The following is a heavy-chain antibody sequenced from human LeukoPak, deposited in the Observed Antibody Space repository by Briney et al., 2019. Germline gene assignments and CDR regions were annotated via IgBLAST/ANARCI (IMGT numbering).Heavy chain of an antibody. CDR1: GYAFTGYY. Sequence: ASVKVSCKASGYAFTGYYMHWVRQAPGQGLEWMGWINPNSGGTNYAQKFQGRVTMTRDTSISTAYMELSRLRSEDMAVYYCARVVKYRSGSLTDLHPYYFDYWGQGTLVTVSS. D-gene: IGHD6-19*01. V-gene: IGHV1-2*02. CDR3: ARVVKYRSGSLTDLHPYYFDY. J-gene: IGHJ4*02. CDR2: INPNSGGT.